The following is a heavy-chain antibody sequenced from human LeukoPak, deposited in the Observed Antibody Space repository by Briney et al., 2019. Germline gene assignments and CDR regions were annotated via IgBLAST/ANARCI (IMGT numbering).Heavy chain of an antibody. CDR1: GFTFSSYW. Sequence: GGSLRLSCVASGFTFSSYWMSWVRQAPGEGVEWVANIKQDGSEKYYVDSVKGRFTISRDNSKNTLYLQMNSLRAEDTAVYYCAKDHNLNRWLSTPDAFDIWGQGTMVTVSS. CDR2: IKQDGSEK. CDR3: AKDHNLNRWLSTPDAFDI. D-gene: IGHD3-22*01. J-gene: IGHJ3*02. V-gene: IGHV3-7*03.